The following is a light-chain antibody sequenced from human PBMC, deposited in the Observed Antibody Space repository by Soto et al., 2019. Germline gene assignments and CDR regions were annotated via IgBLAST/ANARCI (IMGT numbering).Light chain of an antibody. CDR1: QSVSSSY. Sequence: EIVLTQSPGTLSLSPGERATLSCRASQSVSSSYLAWYQQKPGQAPRLLIYGASSRATGIPDRFSGSGSGTDLTLTLSILEPEDVAVYYCQQYGSSPPYTFGQGTKLEIK. CDR2: GAS. J-gene: IGKJ2*01. V-gene: IGKV3-20*01. CDR3: QQYGSSPPYT.